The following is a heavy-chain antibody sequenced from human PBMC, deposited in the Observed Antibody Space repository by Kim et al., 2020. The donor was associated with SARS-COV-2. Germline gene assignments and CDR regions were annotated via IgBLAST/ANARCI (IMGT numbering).Heavy chain of an antibody. CDR2: IWYDGSNK. CDR1: GFTFSSYG. CDR3: AKDQGYLDY. Sequence: GGSLRLSCAAFGFTFSSYGMHWVRQAPGKGLEWVAVIWYDGSNKYYADSVKGRFTISRDNSKNTLYLQMNSLRAEDTAVYYCAKDQGYLDYWGQGTLVTGSS. J-gene: IGHJ4*02. V-gene: IGHV3-33*06.